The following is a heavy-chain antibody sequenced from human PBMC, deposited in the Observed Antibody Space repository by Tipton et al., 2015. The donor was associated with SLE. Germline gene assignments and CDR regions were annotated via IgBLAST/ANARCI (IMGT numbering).Heavy chain of an antibody. Sequence: LRLSCTVSGGSISSSSYYWGWIRQPPGKGLEWIGSIYYSGSTYYNPSPKSRVTISVDTSKNQFSLKLSSVTAADTAVYYCARLGGYYDSSGYSYYFDYWGQGTLVTVSS. J-gene: IGHJ4*01. CDR3: ARLGGYYDSSGYSYYFDY. CDR1: GGSISSSSYY. V-gene: IGHV4-39*01. D-gene: IGHD3-22*01. CDR2: IYYSGST.